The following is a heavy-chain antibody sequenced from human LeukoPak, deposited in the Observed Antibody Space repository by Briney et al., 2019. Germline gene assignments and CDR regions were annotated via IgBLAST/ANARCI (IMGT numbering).Heavy chain of an antibody. J-gene: IGHJ6*02. CDR1: GYTFTSYD. Sequence: ASVKVSCKASGYTFTSYDINWVRQATGQGLEWMGWMNPNSGNTGYAQKFQGRVTMTRNTSISTACMELSSLRSEDTAVYYCARGSYSSSWYHGTGYYYYYGMDVWGQGTTATVSS. D-gene: IGHD6-13*01. V-gene: IGHV1-8*01. CDR2: MNPNSGNT. CDR3: ARGSYSSSWYHGTGYYYYYGMDV.